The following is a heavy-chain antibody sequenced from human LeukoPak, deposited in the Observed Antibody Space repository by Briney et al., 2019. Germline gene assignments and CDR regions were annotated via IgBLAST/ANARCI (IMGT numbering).Heavy chain of an antibody. CDR3: ARRIAAAAAPYYFDY. CDR2: INSDGSST. V-gene: IGHV3-74*01. Sequence: GGSLRLSCAASGFTFSSYSMHWVRQAPGKGLLWVSLINSDGSSTSYADSVKGRFTISRDNAKNTLYLQMNSLRAEDTAVYYCARRIAAAAAPYYFDYWGQGTLVTVSS. D-gene: IGHD6-13*01. J-gene: IGHJ4*02. CDR1: GFTFSSYS.